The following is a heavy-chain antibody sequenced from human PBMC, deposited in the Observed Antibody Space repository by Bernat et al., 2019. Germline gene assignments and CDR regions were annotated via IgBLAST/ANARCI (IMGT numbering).Heavy chain of an antibody. V-gene: IGHV3-15*01. CDR3: TTGEWGLRLGYYYYGMDV. Sequence: EVQLVESGGGLVKPGGSLRLSCAASGFTFSNAWMSWVRQAPGKGLEWVGRIKSKTDGGTTDYAAPVKGRFTISRDDSKNTLYLQMNSLKTEDTAVYYCTTGEWGLRLGYYYYGMDVWGQGTTVTVSS. CDR1: GFTFSNAW. J-gene: IGHJ6*02. CDR2: IKSKTDGGTT. D-gene: IGHD1-26*01.